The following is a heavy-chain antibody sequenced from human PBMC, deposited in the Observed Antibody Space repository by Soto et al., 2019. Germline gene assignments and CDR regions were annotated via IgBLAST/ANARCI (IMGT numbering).Heavy chain of an antibody. Sequence: GGSLRLSCAASGYTFNNYAMSWVRQAPGKGLEWISAISGSGGSTYYADSVKGRFTISRDNSKNTLYLQMNSLRAEDTALYYCAKDGFTGTTPYFFDYWGQGTPVTVSS. CDR2: ISGSGGST. J-gene: IGHJ4*02. CDR3: AKDGFTGTTPYFFDY. D-gene: IGHD1-7*01. V-gene: IGHV3-23*01. CDR1: GYTFNNYA.